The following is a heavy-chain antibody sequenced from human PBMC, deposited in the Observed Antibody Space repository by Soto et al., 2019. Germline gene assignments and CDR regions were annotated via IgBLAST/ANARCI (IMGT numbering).Heavy chain of an antibody. CDR2: ISNDGTKK. D-gene: IGHD2-15*01. Sequence: GASLNLSCARSGFTFRSCGINWGRQAPGDVLELHAVISNDGTKKFFADSVKGRLTLSRDNARNTLYLQINSLRAEDTAVYFCGKDTLDCSGGDCPLFYYYGMDVWGQGTTVTVSS. J-gene: IGHJ6*02. CDR3: GKDTLDCSGGDCPLFYYYGMDV. V-gene: IGHV3-30*18. CDR1: GFTFRSCG.